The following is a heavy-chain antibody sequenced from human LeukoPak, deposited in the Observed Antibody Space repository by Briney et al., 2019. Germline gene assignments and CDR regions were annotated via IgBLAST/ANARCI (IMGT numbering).Heavy chain of an antibody. Sequence: KSSETLSLTCAVYGGSFSGYYWSWIRQPPGKGLEWIGEINHSGSTNYNPSLKSRVTMSVDTSKNQFSLKLSSVTAADTAVYYCARGIAAAGTYVWFDPWGQGTLVTVSS. J-gene: IGHJ5*02. CDR1: GGSFSGYY. CDR3: ARGIAAAGTYVWFDP. D-gene: IGHD6-13*01. V-gene: IGHV4-34*01. CDR2: INHSGST.